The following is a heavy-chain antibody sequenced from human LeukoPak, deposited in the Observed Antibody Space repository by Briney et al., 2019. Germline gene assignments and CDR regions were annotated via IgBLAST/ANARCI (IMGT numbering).Heavy chain of an antibody. V-gene: IGHV3-73*01. CDR1: GFTFSGSA. Sequence: GGSLRLPCVASGFTFSGSAMHWVRQTSGEGLEWVGHIRSKSYSYATGYAASVTGRFTISRDDSRNTAYLQMDSLKTEDTAVYYCTPGGADFWGQGTLVTVSS. CDR2: IRSKSYSYAT. J-gene: IGHJ4*02. CDR3: TPGGADF.